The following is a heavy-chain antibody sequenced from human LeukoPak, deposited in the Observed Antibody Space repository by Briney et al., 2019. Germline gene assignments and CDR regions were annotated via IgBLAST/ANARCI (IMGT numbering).Heavy chain of an antibody. CDR1: GYTFSNYA. CDR2: INTDTGKP. J-gene: IGHJ5*02. V-gene: IGHV7-4-1*02. CDR3: ARFPHPYCSSAGCPNWLDP. D-gene: IGHD2-2*01. Sequence: ASVKVSCKASGYTFSNYALNWVRQAPGQGLEWMGWINTDTGKPTYAQGFTGRFVFSLDTSVSTAYLQISSLQAADTAVYYCARFPHPYCSSAGCPNWLDPWGQGTLVTVPS.